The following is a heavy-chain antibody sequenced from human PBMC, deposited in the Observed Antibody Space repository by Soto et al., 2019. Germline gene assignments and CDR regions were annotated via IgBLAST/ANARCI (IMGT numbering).Heavy chain of an antibody. J-gene: IGHJ6*02. CDR3: ESNIEAAAQQSHYYYGMDV. CDR1: GFTFSSYG. Sequence: QVQLVESGGGVVQPGRSLRLSCAASGFTFSSYGMHWVRQAPGKGLEWVAVIWYDGSNKYYADSVKGRFTISRDNSKNTMYLQRNSLRAEDTAVYYWESNIEAAAQQSHYYYGMDVWGQGTTVTVSS. V-gene: IGHV3-33*01. CDR2: IWYDGSNK. D-gene: IGHD6-13*01.